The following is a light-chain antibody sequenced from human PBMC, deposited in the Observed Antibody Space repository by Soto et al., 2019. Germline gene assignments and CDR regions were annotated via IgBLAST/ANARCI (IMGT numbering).Light chain of an antibody. V-gene: IGLV2-14*01. CDR1: SGDIGSYNR. CDR2: AVT. Sequence: QSALTQPASVSGSPGQSITIYCTGTSGDIGSYNRVSWYQQHPGKAPKLIIYAVTDRPSGVSNRFSGSQSGNTASLTISGLQAEDEAEYYCSSYTNINTRACVFGTGTKLTVL. CDR3: SSYTNINTRACV. J-gene: IGLJ1*01.